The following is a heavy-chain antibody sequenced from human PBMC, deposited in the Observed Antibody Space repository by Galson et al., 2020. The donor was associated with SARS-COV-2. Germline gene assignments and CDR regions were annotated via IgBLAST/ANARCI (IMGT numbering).Heavy chain of an antibody. CDR2: IYYRGST. CDR1: GGPISSYY. V-gene: IGHV4-59*08. J-gene: IGHJ3*02. Sequence: ETSETLSLTCTVSGGPISSYYWSWIRQPPGKGLEWIGYIYYRGSTNYNPSLKSRVTISVDTSKNQFSLKLSSVTAADTAVYYCARHGGITIFGVVIIGAFDIWGQGTMVTVSS. D-gene: IGHD3-3*01. CDR3: ARHGGITIFGVVIIGAFDI.